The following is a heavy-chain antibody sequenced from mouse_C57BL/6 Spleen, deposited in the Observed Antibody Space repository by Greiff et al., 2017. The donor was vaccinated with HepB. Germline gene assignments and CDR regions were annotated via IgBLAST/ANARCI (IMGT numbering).Heavy chain of an antibody. CDR1: GYSITSDY. Sequence: EVQLQQSGPGLAKPSQTLSLTCSVTGYSITSDYWNWIRKFPGNKLEYMGYISYSGSTYYNPSLKSRISITRDTSKNQYYLQLNSVTTEDTATYYCARRGITTVVATEYFDVWGTGTTVTVSS. CDR3: ARRGITTVVATEYFDV. J-gene: IGHJ1*03. V-gene: IGHV3-8*01. D-gene: IGHD1-1*01. CDR2: ISYSGST.